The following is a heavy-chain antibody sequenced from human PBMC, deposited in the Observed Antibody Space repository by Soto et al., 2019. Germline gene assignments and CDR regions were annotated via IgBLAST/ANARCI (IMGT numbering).Heavy chain of an antibody. CDR2: IYYSGST. Sequence: PSETLSLTFTVSGGSISSSSYYWGWIRQPPGKGLEWIGYIYYSGSTNYNPSLKSRVTISVDTYKNQFPLKLSSVTAADTAVYYCARVPWWLPNQYYFGYWGQGTLVTVSS. D-gene: IGHD5-12*01. J-gene: IGHJ4*02. CDR3: ARVPWWLPNQYYFGY. V-gene: IGHV4-61*05. CDR1: GGSISSSSYY.